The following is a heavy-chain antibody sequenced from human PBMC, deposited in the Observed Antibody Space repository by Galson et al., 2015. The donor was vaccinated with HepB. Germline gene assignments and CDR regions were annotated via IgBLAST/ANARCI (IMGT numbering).Heavy chain of an antibody. J-gene: IGHJ4*02. CDR2: IYYSGST. CDR3: ARDQRDTAMAATLDY. V-gene: IGHV4-59*12. CDR1: GGSISSYY. Sequence: SETLSLTCTVSGGSISSYYWSWIRQPPGKGLEWIGYIYYSGSTNYNPSLKSRVTISVDTSKNQFSLKLSSVTAADTAVYYCARDQRDTAMAATLDYWGQGTLVTVSS. D-gene: IGHD5-18*01.